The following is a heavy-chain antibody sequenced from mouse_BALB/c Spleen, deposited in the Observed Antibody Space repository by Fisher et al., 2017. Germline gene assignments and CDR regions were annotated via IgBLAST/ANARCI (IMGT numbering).Heavy chain of an antibody. J-gene: IGHJ2*01. CDR3: AREDYDY. Sequence: KFKGKATLTVDKSSSTAYMELRSLTSENSAVYFCAREDYDYWGQGTTLTVSS. D-gene: IGHD2-4*01. V-gene: IGHV1-26*01.